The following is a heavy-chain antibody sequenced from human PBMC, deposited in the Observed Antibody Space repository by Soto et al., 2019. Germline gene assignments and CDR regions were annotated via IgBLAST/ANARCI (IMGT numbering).Heavy chain of an antibody. CDR2: ISARSGNT. J-gene: IGHJ2*01. CDR1: GYTFTSYG. Sequence: QVQLVQSGAEVRKPGASVKVSCKASGYTFTSYGFSWVRQAPGQGLEWMGWISARSGNTAYEQKFRGRVTMTTDPSTSTAYMELRSLRSDDMAVYYCAIVPTLITPDWYFDLWGRGTLVTVSS. D-gene: IGHD4-4*01. V-gene: IGHV1-18*03. CDR3: AIVPTLITPDWYFDL.